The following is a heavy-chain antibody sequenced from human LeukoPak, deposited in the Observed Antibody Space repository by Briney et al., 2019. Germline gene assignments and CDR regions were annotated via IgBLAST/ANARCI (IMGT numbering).Heavy chain of an antibody. CDR2: IYYSGST. J-gene: IGHJ3*02. Sequence: SETLSLTCTASGGSISSSSYYWGWIRQPPGKGLEWIGSIYYSGSTYYNPSLKSRVTISVDTSKNQFSLKLSSVTAADTAVYYCAAYYYDSSGLDAFDIWGQGTMVTVSS. CDR1: GGSISSSSYY. CDR3: AAYYYDSSGLDAFDI. V-gene: IGHV4-39*07. D-gene: IGHD3-22*01.